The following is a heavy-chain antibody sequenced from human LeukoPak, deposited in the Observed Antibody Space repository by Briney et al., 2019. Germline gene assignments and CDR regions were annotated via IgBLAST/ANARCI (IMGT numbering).Heavy chain of an antibody. Sequence: SVKVSCKASGGTFSSYAISWVRQAPGQGLEWMGGIIPIFGTANYAQKFQGRVTITTDESTSTAYMELSSLRSEDTAVYYCARSGIVVVTEGAFDIWGQGTMVTVSS. CDR1: GGTFSSYA. J-gene: IGHJ3*02. D-gene: IGHD3-22*01. CDR2: IIPIFGTA. CDR3: ARSGIVVVTEGAFDI. V-gene: IGHV1-69*05.